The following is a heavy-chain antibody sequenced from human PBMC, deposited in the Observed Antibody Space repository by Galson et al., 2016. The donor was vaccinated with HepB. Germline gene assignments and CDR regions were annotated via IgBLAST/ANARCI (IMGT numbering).Heavy chain of an antibody. CDR1: GYMFSNYW. D-gene: IGHD3-22*01. Sequence: QSGAEVKKPGESLKISCKGSGYMFSNYWIHWVRQMPGKGLEWMGIIYPGDSETRYSPSFQGQVTMSADKSINTAYLQWNSLKASDTAMYYCATSAVNYYDNSGYSYWGQGTLVTVPS. CDR3: ATSAVNYYDNSGYSY. J-gene: IGHJ4*02. CDR2: IYPGDSET. V-gene: IGHV5-51*01.